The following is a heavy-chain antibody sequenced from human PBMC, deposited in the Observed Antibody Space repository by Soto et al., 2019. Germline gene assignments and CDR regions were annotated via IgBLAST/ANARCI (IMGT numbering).Heavy chain of an antibody. CDR3: ARGHTVTNYYYGMDV. CDR1: GGSFSGYY. V-gene: IGHV4-34*01. D-gene: IGHD4-17*01. J-gene: IGHJ6*02. CDR2: INHSGST. Sequence: LSLTCAVYGGSFSGYYWSWIRQPPGKGLEWIGEINHSGSTNYNPSLKSRVTISVDTSKNQFSLKLSSVTAADTAVYYCARGHTVTNYYYGMDVWGQGTTVTVSS.